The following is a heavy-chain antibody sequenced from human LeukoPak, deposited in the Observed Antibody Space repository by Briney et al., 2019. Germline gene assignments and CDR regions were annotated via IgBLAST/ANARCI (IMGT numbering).Heavy chain of an antibody. Sequence: SVKVSCKASGGTFSSYAISWVRQAPGQGLEWMGGIIPIFGTANYAQKFQGRVTITADESTSTAYMELRSLRSDDTAIYYCARDVSSWYFDLWGRGALVTVSS. CDR2: IIPIFGTA. CDR1: GGTFSSYA. J-gene: IGHJ2*01. CDR3: ARDVSSWYFDL. D-gene: IGHD5/OR15-5a*01. V-gene: IGHV1-69*13.